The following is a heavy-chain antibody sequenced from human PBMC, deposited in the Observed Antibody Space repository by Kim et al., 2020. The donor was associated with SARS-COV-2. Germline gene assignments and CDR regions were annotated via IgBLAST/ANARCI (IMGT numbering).Heavy chain of an antibody. CDR3: AVGSASGAFDI. CDR1: GCTFSSYA. V-gene: IGHV1-69*04. D-gene: IGHD1-26*01. Sequence: SVKVSCKASGCTFSSYAISWVRQAPGQGLEWMGRIIPILGIANYAQKFQGRVTITADKSTSTAYMELSSLRSEDTAVYYCAVGSASGAFDIWGQGTMVTVSS. J-gene: IGHJ3*02. CDR2: IIPILGIA.